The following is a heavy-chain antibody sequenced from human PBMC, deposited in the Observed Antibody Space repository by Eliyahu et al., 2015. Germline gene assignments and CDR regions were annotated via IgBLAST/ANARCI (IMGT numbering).Heavy chain of an antibody. D-gene: IGHD4-17*01. J-gene: IGHJ4*02. Sequence: QVQLQESGPGLVKPSETLSLTCTVSGGSISNYYWSWIRQPPGKGLEWIGYISLSGTTNHNPSLKSRVTISIDTSKNQFSLNXRSVTAADTAVYYCAKYGDYLNWGQGTLVTVSS. V-gene: IGHV4-59*01. CDR2: ISLSGTT. CDR1: GGSISNYY. CDR3: AKYGDYLN.